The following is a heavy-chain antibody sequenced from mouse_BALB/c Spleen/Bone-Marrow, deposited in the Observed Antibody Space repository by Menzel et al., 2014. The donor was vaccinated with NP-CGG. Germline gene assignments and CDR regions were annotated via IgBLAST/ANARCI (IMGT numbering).Heavy chain of an antibody. J-gene: IGHJ3*01. V-gene: IGHV1S17*01. CDR2: INPNNGGT. Sequence: VQLQQSGAELVKPGASVKLSCKASGYTLTNFFMYWVKQRPGQGLEWIGEINPNNGGTNSNENFKSKATLTLDKSSSTAYMQLSSLTSEDSAVYYCTRSGPGFAYWGHGTLVTVSA. CDR3: TRSGPGFAY. CDR1: GYTLTNFF.